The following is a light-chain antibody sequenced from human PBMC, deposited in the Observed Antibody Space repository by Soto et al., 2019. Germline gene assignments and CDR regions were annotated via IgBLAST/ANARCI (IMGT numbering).Light chain of an antibody. Sequence: DIQMTQSPSTLSASVGDRVTITCRASQSISSWLAWYQQKPGKAPKLLIYKASNLESGVPSRFSGSGSGTEFTLTISSLQPDDFATYYCQQYNSYPYTFGQGTKLESK. CDR1: QSISSW. V-gene: IGKV1-5*03. J-gene: IGKJ2*01. CDR2: KAS. CDR3: QQYNSYPYT.